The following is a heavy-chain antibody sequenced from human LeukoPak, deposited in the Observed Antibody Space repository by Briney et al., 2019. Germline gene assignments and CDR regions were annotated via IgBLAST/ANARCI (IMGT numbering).Heavy chain of an antibody. Sequence: ASVKVSCKASGYTFTSCDINWVRQATGQGLEWMGWMNPNSGNTGYAQKFQGRVTMTRNTSISTAYMELSSLRSEDTAVYYCARFYDFWSADYYYYGMDVWGQGTTVTVSS. J-gene: IGHJ6*02. V-gene: IGHV1-8*01. CDR1: GYTFTSCD. D-gene: IGHD3-3*01. CDR3: ARFYDFWSADYYYYGMDV. CDR2: MNPNSGNT.